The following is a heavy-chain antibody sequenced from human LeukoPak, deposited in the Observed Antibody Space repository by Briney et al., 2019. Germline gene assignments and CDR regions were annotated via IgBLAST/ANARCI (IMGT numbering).Heavy chain of an antibody. V-gene: IGHV1-24*01. D-gene: IGHD2-2*01. J-gene: IGHJ4*02. Sequence: ASVKVSCKVSGYTLTELSMHWVRQAPGRGLEWMGGFDPEDGETIYAQKFQGRVTMTEDTSTDTAYMELSSLRSEDTAVYYCATCGSTSCYFDYWGQGTLVTVSS. CDR2: FDPEDGET. CDR3: ATCGSTSCYFDY. CDR1: GYTLTELS.